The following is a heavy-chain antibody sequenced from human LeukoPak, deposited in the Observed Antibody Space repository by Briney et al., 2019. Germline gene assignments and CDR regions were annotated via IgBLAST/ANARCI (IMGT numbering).Heavy chain of an antibody. D-gene: IGHD3-16*01. Sequence: GGSLRLSCAASGFTFSSYSMNWVRQAPGKGLEWVSSISSSSSYIYYADTVKGRFTISRDNSKNTLFLQMDNLRAEDTAVYYCARDRRSFDAGAYYFDFWGHGTLVTVSS. CDR3: ARDRRSFDAGAYYFDF. CDR1: GFTFSSYS. J-gene: IGHJ4*01. V-gene: IGHV3-21*04. CDR2: ISSSSSYI.